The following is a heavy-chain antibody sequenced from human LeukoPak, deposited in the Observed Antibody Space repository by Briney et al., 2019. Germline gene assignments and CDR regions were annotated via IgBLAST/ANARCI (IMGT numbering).Heavy chain of an antibody. CDR3: ARRVTAIGYYYYGMDV. D-gene: IGHD2-21*02. V-gene: IGHV1-18*01. CDR1: GYTFTSYG. J-gene: IGHJ6*02. CDR2: ISAYNGNT. Sequence: ASVKVSSEAPGYTFTSYGISWGRQAPGQGLEWMGWISAYNGNTNYAQKLQGRVTMTTDTSPSTAYMELRSLRSDEAAVYYCARRVTAIGYYYYGMDVWGQGTTVAVSS.